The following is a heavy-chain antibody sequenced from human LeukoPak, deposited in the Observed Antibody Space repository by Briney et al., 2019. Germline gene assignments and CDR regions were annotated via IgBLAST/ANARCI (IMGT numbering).Heavy chain of an antibody. D-gene: IGHD3-9*01. Sequence: PGRSLRLSCAASGFTFSSYGMHWVRQAPGKGLEWVAVISYDGSNKYYADSVKGRFTISRDNSKNTLYLQMNSLRAEDTAVYYCARASYDILTGYYIGYWGQGTLVTVSS. CDR3: ARASYDILTGYYIGY. V-gene: IGHV3-30*03. CDR2: ISYDGSNK. J-gene: IGHJ4*02. CDR1: GFTFSSYG.